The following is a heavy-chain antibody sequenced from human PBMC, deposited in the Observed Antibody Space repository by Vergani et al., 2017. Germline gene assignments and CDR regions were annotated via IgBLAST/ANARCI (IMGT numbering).Heavy chain of an antibody. D-gene: IGHD2-21*02. CDR1: GFSVSNSG. V-gene: IGHV3-49*04. J-gene: IGHJ4*02. CDR3: TLNDCGGDCYFSGY. Sequence: VQLVESGGGVVQPGGSLRLSCVASGFSVSNSGMHWVRQAPGKGLEWVGFIRSKTYGGTIEYAASVKGRFTISRDDSKSIAYLQMNSLKTEDTAVYYCTLNDCGGDCYFSGYWGQGTLVTVSS. CDR2: IRSKTYGGTI.